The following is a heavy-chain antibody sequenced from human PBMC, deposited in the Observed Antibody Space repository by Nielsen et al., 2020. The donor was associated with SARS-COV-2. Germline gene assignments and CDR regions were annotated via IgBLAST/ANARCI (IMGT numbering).Heavy chain of an antibody. D-gene: IGHD2-15*01. Sequence: GGSLRLSCAASGFTFSSYEMNWVRQAPGKGLEWVSYISSSGSTIYYADSVKGRFTISRDNAKNSLYLQMNSLRAEDTAVYYCARAPARLFTRGPFDYWGQGTLVTVSS. CDR1: GFTFSSYE. CDR3: ARAPARLFTRGPFDY. CDR2: ISSSGSTI. V-gene: IGHV3-48*03. J-gene: IGHJ4*02.